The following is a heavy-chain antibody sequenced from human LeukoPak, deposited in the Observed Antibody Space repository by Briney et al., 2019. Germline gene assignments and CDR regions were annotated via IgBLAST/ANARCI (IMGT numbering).Heavy chain of an antibody. Sequence: SETLSLTCSVSGGSISSSNYHWGWIRQPPGKGLEWIGSIYYSGSTYHNPSLKSRLTISVDMSKNQFSLKLSSVIAADTAVYYCASSVAVSPSGYYGMDVWGQGTTVTVSS. J-gene: IGHJ6*02. CDR2: IYYSGST. CDR1: GGSISSSNYH. V-gene: IGHV4-39*01. D-gene: IGHD6-19*01. CDR3: ASSVAVSPSGYYGMDV.